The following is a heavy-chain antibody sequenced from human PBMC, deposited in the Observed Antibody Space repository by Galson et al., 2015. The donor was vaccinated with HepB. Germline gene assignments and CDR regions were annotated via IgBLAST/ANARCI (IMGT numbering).Heavy chain of an antibody. J-gene: IGHJ6*03. CDR3: ARDGNHIVVVVAAEFYYYYMDV. Sequence: SGAEVKKPGESLKISCKGSGHSFTSYWIGWVRQMPGKGLEWMGIIYPGDSDTRYSPSFQGQVTISADKSISTAYLQWSSLKASDTAMYYCARDGNHIVVVVAAEFYYYYMDVWGKGTTVTVSS. V-gene: IGHV5-51*03. CDR2: IYPGDSDT. D-gene: IGHD2-15*01. CDR1: GHSFTSYW.